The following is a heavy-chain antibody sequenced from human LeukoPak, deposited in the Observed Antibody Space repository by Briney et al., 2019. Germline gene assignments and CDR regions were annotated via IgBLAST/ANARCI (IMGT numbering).Heavy chain of an antibody. D-gene: IGHD3-22*01. CDR3: ARRAGDYSHPYDY. CDR2: IYTTGNT. J-gene: IGHJ4*02. V-gene: IGHV3-53*01. CDR1: GGSISSYY. Sequence: ETLSLTCTVSGGSISSYYWSWVRQAPGKGLEWVSFIYTTGNTHNSDSVEGRFTISRDSSKNTLYLQMNSLRAEDTAVYYCARRAGDYSHPYDYWGQGTLVTVSS.